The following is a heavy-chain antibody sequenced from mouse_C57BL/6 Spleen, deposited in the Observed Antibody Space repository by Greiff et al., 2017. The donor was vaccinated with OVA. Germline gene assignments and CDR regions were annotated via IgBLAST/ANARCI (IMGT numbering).Heavy chain of an antibody. CDR2: IYPGSGNT. D-gene: IGHD1-1*01. V-gene: IGHV1-76*01. CDR1: GYTFTDYY. Sequence: QVQLQQSGAELVRPGASVKLSCKASGYTFTDYYINWVKQRPGPGLEWIARIYPGSGNTYSNEKFKGKATLTPDKSSSTASMHLRSLTSEESAVYFCARDYGSIYYWYFGGWGTGTTVTVSS. J-gene: IGHJ1*03. CDR3: ARDYGSIYYWYFGG.